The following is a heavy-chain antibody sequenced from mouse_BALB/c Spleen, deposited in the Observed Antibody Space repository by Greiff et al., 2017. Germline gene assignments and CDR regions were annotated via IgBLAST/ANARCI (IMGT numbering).Heavy chain of an antibody. D-gene: IGHD2-3*01. Sequence: QVQLKQYGAELAKPGASVKMSCKASGYTFTSYWMHWVKQRPGQGLEWIGYINPSTGYTEYNQKFKDKATLTADKSSSTAYMQLSSLTSEDSAVYYCAKEVYDGSTVGFAYWGQGTLVTVSA. J-gene: IGHJ3*01. CDR2: INPSTGYT. CDR1: GYTFTSYW. V-gene: IGHV1-7*01. CDR3: AKEVYDGSTVGFAY.